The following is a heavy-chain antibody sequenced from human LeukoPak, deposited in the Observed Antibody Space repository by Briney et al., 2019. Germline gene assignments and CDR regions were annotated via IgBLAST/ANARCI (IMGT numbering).Heavy chain of an antibody. CDR1: GGSISSGGYS. Sequence: SETLSLTCAVPGGSISSGGYSWSWIRQPPGKGLEWIGYIYHSGSTYYNPSLKSRVTISVDRSKNQFSLKVSSVTAADTAVYYCARRDSGTYAYWGQGILVTVSS. CDR2: IYHSGST. V-gene: IGHV4-30-2*01. CDR3: ARRDSGTYAY. J-gene: IGHJ4*02. D-gene: IGHD3-10*01.